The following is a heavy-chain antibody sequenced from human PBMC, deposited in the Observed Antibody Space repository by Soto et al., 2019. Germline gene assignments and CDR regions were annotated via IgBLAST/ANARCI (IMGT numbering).Heavy chain of an antibody. D-gene: IGHD3-3*01. Sequence: QVQLVQSGAEVKKPGASVKVSCKASGYTFTGYYMHWVRQAPGQGLEWMGWINPNSGGTNYAQKFQGWVTMTRDTSISTVYMELSRLRSDDTAVYYCARGSSTIFGVVIDYYYYYGMDVWGQGTTVTVSS. V-gene: IGHV1-2*04. CDR1: GYTFTGYY. J-gene: IGHJ6*02. CDR3: ARGSSTIFGVVIDYYYYYGMDV. CDR2: INPNSGGT.